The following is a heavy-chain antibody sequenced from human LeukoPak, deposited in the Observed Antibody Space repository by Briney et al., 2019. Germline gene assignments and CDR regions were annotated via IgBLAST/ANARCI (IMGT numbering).Heavy chain of an antibody. CDR1: GFTLRSYS. Sequence: PGGSLRLSCAASGFTLRSYSMNWVRQAPGKGLEWVSSISTTSSYIQYADSVKGRFTISRDNAKNSLYLQMNSLRAEDTAVYYCARDPSVVGPHNRPSFDYWGQGTLVAVSS. CDR2: ISTTSSYI. D-gene: IGHD2-21*01. J-gene: IGHJ4*02. V-gene: IGHV3-21*01. CDR3: ARDPSVVGPHNRPSFDY.